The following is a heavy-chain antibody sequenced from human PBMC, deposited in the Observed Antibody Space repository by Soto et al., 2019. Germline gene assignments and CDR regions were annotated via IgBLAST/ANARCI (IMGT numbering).Heavy chain of an antibody. J-gene: IGHJ4*02. Sequence: TLSLTCTVSGGSISSGGYYWSWFRQHPGKGLEWIGYIYYSGSTYYNPSLKSRVTISVDTSKNQFSLKLSSVTAADTAVYYCARNSVVVTANYFDYWGQGTLVTVSS. CDR2: IYYSGST. CDR3: ARNSVVVTANYFDY. V-gene: IGHV4-31*03. CDR1: GGSISSGGYY. D-gene: IGHD2-21*02.